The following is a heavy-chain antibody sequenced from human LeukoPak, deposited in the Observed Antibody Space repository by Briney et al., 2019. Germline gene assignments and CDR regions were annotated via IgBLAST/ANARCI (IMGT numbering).Heavy chain of an antibody. Sequence: SETLSLTCTVSGGSITNYYWTWIRQPPGKGLEWIGYIYYSGSTYYNPSLKSRVTISVDTSKNQFSLKLSSVTAADTAVYYCARGHTYYDSSGYRKANAFDIWGQGTMVTVSS. J-gene: IGHJ3*02. D-gene: IGHD3-22*01. CDR3: ARGHTYYDSSGYRKANAFDI. V-gene: IGHV4-59*08. CDR2: IYYSGST. CDR1: GGSITNYY.